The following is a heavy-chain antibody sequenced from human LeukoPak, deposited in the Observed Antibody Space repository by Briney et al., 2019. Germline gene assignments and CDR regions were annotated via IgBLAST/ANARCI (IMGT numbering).Heavy chain of an antibody. D-gene: IGHD3-10*01. J-gene: IGHJ4*02. CDR3: AKDSYGSDY. CDR2: ISYDGSNT. Sequence: GGSLRLSCAASRFTFSSYAMLWVRQLPGKGLEWVAIISYDGSNTYYADSVKGRFTISRDNSKNTLYLQMNSLRAEDTALYYCAKDSYGSDYWGQGTLVTVSS. V-gene: IGHV3-30*04. CDR1: RFTFSSYA.